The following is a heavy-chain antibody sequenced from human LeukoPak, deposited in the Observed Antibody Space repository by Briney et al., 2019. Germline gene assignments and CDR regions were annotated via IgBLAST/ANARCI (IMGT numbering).Heavy chain of an antibody. CDR2: INPNSGGT. D-gene: IGHD2-8*01. Sequence: GASVKVSCKASGYTFTGYYMHWVRQAPGQGLEWMGWINPNSGGTNYAQKFQGRVTMTRDTSISTAYMELSRLRSDDTAVYYCAXXXXXXXXVYATNWFDPWGQGTLVTVSS. V-gene: IGHV1-2*02. CDR1: GYTFTGYY. J-gene: IGHJ5*02. CDR3: AXXXXXXXXVYATNWFDP.